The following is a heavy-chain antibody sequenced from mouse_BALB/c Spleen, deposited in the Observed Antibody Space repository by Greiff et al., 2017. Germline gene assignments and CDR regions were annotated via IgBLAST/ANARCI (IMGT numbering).Heavy chain of an antibody. CDR3: ARGSMVTGFAY. CDR2: ISSGGGST. CDR1: GFAFSSYD. V-gene: IGHV5-12-1*01. J-gene: IGHJ3*01. Sequence: EVHLVESGGGLVKPGGSLKLSCAASGFAFSSYDMSWVRQTPEKRLEWVAYISSGGGSTYYPDTVKGRFTISRDNSKNTLYLQMSSLKSEDTAMYYCARGSMVTGFAYWGQGTLVTVSA. D-gene: IGHD2-2*01.